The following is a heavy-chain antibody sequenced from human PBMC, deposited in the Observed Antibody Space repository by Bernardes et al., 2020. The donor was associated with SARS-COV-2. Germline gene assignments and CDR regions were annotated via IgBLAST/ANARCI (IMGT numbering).Heavy chain of an antibody. Sequence: GGSLRLSCAASGFTFSSYSMNWVRQAPGKGLEWVSSISSSSSYIYYADSVKGRFTISRDNAKNSLYLQMNSLRAEDTAVYYCARGRDGGNYPFSYGMDVWGQGTTVTVSS. D-gene: IGHD2-21*02. V-gene: IGHV3-21*01. CDR2: ISSSSSYI. CDR3: ARGRDGGNYPFSYGMDV. J-gene: IGHJ6*02. CDR1: GFTFSSYS.